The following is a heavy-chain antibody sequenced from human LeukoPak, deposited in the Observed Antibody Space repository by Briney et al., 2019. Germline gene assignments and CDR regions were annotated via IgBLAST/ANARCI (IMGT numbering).Heavy chain of an antibody. J-gene: IGHJ4*02. CDR3: AYLGYSSGWNYPY. CDR2: IIPIFGTA. D-gene: IGHD6-19*01. CDR1: GGTFSSYA. V-gene: IGHV1-69*05. Sequence: WVKVSCKASGGTFSSYAISWVRQAPGQGLEWMGGIIPIFGTANYAQKFQGRVTITTDESTSTAYMELSSLRSEDTAVYYCAYLGYSSGWNYPYWGQGTLVTVSS.